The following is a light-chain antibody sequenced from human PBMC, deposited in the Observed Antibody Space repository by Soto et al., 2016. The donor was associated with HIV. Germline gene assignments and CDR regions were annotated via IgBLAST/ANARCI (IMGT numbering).Light chain of an antibody. CDR1: SLRSYY. CDR3: NSRDSSGNHLV. V-gene: IGLV3-19*01. Sequence: SSELTQDPAVSVALGQTVRITCQGDSLRSYYASWYQQKPGQAPVLVIYGKTNRPSGIPDRFSGSSSGNTASSTITGAQAEDEADYYCNSRDSSGNHLVFGGGTKLTVL. J-gene: IGLJ2*01. CDR2: GKT.